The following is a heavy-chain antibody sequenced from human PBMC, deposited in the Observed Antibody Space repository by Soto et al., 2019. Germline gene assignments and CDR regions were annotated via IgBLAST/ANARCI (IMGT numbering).Heavy chain of an antibody. D-gene: IGHD1-1*01. CDR3: AGPHDRAGLGT. CDR1: ENTFSTYL. J-gene: IGHJ5*02. V-gene: IGHV1-3*01. Sequence: ASVKVSCKASENTFSTYLVHWVRQVHGQGLEWMGWHNGYNGQTEYSQRFQGRVTITRDTSAKTAYLELRSLTSEDTAVYYCAGPHDRAGLGTWGQGTLVTVSS. CDR2: HNGYNGQT.